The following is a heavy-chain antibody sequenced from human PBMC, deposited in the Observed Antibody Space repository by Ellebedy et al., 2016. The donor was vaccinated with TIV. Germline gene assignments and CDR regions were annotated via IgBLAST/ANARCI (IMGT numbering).Heavy chain of an antibody. CDR2: IYYSGST. D-gene: IGHD3-22*01. CDR1: GGSISSYY. J-gene: IGHJ4*02. V-gene: IGHV4-59*01. CDR3: ARGYYDSSGYYLRAFDY. Sequence: MPSETLSLTCTVSGGSISSYYWSWIRQPPGKGLEWIGYIYYSGSTNYNPSLKSRVTISVDTSKNQFSLKLSSVTAADTAVYYCARGYYDSSGYYLRAFDYWGQGTLVTVSS.